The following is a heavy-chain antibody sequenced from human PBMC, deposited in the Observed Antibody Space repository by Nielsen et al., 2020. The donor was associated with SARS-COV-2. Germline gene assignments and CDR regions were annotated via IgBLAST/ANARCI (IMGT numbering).Heavy chain of an antibody. V-gene: IGHV4-34*01. J-gene: IGHJ6*02. CDR3: ARGRYYYGSGSYYNGYYYYYGMDV. CDR2: INHSEST. Sequence: WIRQPPGKGLEWIGEINHSESTNYNPSLKSRVTISVDTSKNQFSLKLSSVTAADTAVYYCARGRYYYGSGSYYNGYYYYYGMDVWGQGTTVTVS. D-gene: IGHD3-10*01.